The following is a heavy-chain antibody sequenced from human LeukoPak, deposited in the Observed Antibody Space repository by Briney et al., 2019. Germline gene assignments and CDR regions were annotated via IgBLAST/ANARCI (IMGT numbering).Heavy chain of an antibody. CDR3: AKDLPAPYFDY. Sequence: PGGSLRLSCAASGFTFSSYAMHWVRQAPGKGPEWVAFIRYGGSIKYYADSVKGRFTISRDNSKNTLYLQMNSLGAEDTAVYYCAKDLPAPYFDYWGQGTLVTVSS. CDR1: GFTFSSYA. J-gene: IGHJ4*02. V-gene: IGHV3-30*02. D-gene: IGHD2-2*01. CDR2: IRYGGSIK.